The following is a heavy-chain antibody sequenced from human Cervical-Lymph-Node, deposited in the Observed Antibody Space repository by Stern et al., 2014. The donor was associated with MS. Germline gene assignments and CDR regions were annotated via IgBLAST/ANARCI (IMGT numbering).Heavy chain of an antibody. CDR2: IVPLLGLA. D-gene: IGHD2-15*01. CDR3: ARGIVSNRPAATLHNLFDP. Sequence: VQLVQSGAEVKKPGSSVNVSCKASGGTFSSSYAVSWVRQAPGQGLEWMGRIVPLLGLANYALKFQTRLTITADKSTSTVFMELSSLTSEDTAVYFCARGIVSNRPAATLHNLFDPWGQGTLVTVSS. V-gene: IGHV1-69*09. J-gene: IGHJ5*02. CDR1: GGTFSSSYA.